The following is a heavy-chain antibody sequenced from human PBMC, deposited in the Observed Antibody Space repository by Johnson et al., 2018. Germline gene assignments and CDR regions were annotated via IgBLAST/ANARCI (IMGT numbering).Heavy chain of an antibody. V-gene: IGHV3-66*02. Sequence: VQLVESGGGLVQPGGSLRLSCAASGFTVSTNYMTWVRQAPGKGLEWVSVIYSGGSTYYADSVKGRFTISRDNSKNTLYLQMNSRRAEDTAVYYCARRNVNYYYYMDVWGKGTTVTVSS. CDR3: ARRNVNYYYYMDV. CDR1: GFTVSTNY. J-gene: IGHJ6*03. CDR2: IYSGGST.